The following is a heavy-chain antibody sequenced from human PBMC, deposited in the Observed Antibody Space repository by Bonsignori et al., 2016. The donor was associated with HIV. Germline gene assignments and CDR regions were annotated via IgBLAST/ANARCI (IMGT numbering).Heavy chain of an antibody. Sequence: WVRQAPGQRPEWMGRINPINGDRILAPKLQGRLTLSRDLAISTAYMDLGGLTSDDTAVYYCAMGSGRDLSLSAFDIWGQGTMVTVSS. CDR2: INPINGDR. CDR3: AMGSGRDLSLSAFDI. D-gene: IGHD1-26*01. V-gene: IGHV1-2*02. J-gene: IGHJ3*02.